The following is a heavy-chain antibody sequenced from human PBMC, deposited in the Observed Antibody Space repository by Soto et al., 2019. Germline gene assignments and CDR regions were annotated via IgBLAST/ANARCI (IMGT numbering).Heavy chain of an antibody. J-gene: IGHJ5*02. CDR2: ISSSSSYT. D-gene: IGHD3-9*01. CDR3: ASASVALLRYFDWLGGAYNWFDP. CDR1: GFTFSDYY. V-gene: IGHV3-11*05. Sequence: QVQLVESGGGLVKPGGSLRLSCAASGFTFSDYYMSWIRQAPGKGLEWVSYISSSSSYTNYADSVKGRFTISRDNAKNALCLQMNSLRTEDTAVYYCASASVALLRYFDWLGGAYNWFDPWGQGTLVTVSS.